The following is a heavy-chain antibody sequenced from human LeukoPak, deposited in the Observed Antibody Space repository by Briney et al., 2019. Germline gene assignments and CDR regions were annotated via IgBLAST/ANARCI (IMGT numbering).Heavy chain of an antibody. Sequence: PGGSLRLSCAASGFIFSSYSMNWVRQAPGKGLEWVSFISSSSSYIYYADSVKGRFTISRDNAKNTVYLQMSSLGVEDTAVYYCGRGMTTAYGSDYWGQGTLVTVSS. D-gene: IGHD3-10*01. J-gene: IGHJ4*02. CDR1: GFIFSSYS. CDR2: ISSSSSYI. CDR3: GRGMTTAYGSDY. V-gene: IGHV3-21*01.